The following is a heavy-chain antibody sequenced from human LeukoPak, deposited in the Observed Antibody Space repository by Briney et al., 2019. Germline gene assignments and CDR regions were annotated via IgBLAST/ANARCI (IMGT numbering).Heavy chain of an antibody. V-gene: IGHV3-30*18. CDR3: VKGLVQTTMSYSVDY. D-gene: IGHD1-1*01. CDR1: GFTFTNYA. CDR2: ISSDGSKN. J-gene: IGHJ4*02. Sequence: GGSLRLSGAASGFTFTNYAMHWVRQTPGKGLEWVALISSDGSKNIYADPVKGRFTVSRDNSKNTLYLQMNSLRAEDTAVYYCVKGLVQTTMSYSVDYWGQGALVTVSS.